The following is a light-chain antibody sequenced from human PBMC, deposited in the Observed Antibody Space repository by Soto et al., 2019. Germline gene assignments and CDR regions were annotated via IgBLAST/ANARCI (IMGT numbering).Light chain of an antibody. J-gene: IGKJ2*01. V-gene: IGKV3-15*01. CDR3: QQYDIWHTYT. Sequence: EVLMTQSPASLSASPGESVTLSWRASQNIRSSLAWYQQRPGQAPRLLIYDASTRATGIPPSFSGGGSATEFTVTISSLQSQDFAIYYCQQYDIWHTYTFGQGTKVDIK. CDR1: QNIRSS. CDR2: DAS.